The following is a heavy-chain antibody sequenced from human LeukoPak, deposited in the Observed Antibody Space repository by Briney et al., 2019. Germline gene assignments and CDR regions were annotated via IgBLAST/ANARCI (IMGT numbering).Heavy chain of an antibody. J-gene: IGHJ6*03. CDR3: ARVGGYSYGGYYYHYYMDV. CDR1: GGSISSGDYY. Sequence: PSQTLSLTCTVSGGSISSGDYYWSWIRQPPGKGLEWIGYIYYSGSTYYNPSLKSRVTISVDTSKNQFSLKLSSVTAADTAVYYCARVGGYSYGGYYYHYYMDVWGKGTTVTVSS. CDR2: IYYSGST. D-gene: IGHD5-18*01. V-gene: IGHV4-30-4*08.